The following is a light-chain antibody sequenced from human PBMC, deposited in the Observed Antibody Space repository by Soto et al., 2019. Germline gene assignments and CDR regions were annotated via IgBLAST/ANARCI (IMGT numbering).Light chain of an antibody. CDR2: GAS. CDR1: QSVSSTF. Sequence: EIVLTQSPGSLSLSPGERATLSCRASQSVSSTFFAWYQQRPGQAPRLLMYGASSRATGIPESFSGSGSGTDFTLTISRLEAEDFAVYYCRQFDSSVTFGQGTKVEIK. J-gene: IGKJ1*01. V-gene: IGKV3-20*01. CDR3: RQFDSSVT.